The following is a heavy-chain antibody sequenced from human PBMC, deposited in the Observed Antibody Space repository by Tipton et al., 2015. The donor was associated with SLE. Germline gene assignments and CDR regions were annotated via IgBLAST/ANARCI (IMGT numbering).Heavy chain of an antibody. J-gene: IGHJ6*03. CDR2: IDTNGYT. V-gene: IGHV3-13*01. D-gene: IGHD6-13*01. CDR1: GFTLTSYD. Sequence: GSLRLSCTASGFTLTSYDMHWVRQATGKGLEWVSAIDTNGYTYYPDSVKGRFTISRQSGKNSLYLQMNSLRAGDTAVYYCARGPGAAASYMDVWGIGTAVTVSS. CDR3: ARGPGAAASYMDV.